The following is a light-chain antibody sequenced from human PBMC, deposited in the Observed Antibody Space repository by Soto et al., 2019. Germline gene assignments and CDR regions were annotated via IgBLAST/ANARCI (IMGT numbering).Light chain of an antibody. V-gene: IGKV1-5*01. CDR1: QSINSW. CDR2: DAS. Sequence: DIQMTQSPSTLSAFVGDRVTITCRASQSINSWLAWYQQKPGKPPKLLIYDASSLESGVSTRFSGSGSGTEFTLTITSLQPDDFATYHCQQYNSSEFTFGGGTKVEIK. CDR3: QQYNSSEFT. J-gene: IGKJ4*01.